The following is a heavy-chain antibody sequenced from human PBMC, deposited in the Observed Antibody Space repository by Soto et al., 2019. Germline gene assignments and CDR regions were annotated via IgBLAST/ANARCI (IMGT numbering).Heavy chain of an antibody. CDR1: GGSISSYY. CDR3: ARVGYCTNGVCYRGGLYYSHS. CDR2: IYYSGST. V-gene: IGHV4-59*01. D-gene: IGHD2-8*01. J-gene: IGHJ4*02. Sequence: PSETLSLTCTVSGGSISSYYWSWIRQPPGKGLEWIGYIYYSGSTNYNPSLKSRVTISVDTSKNQFSLKLSSVTAADTAVYYCARVGYCTNGVCYRGGLYYSHSWGQAPLVTVHS.